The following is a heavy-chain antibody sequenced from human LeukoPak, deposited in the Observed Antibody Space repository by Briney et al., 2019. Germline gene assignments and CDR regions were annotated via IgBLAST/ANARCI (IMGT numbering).Heavy chain of an antibody. CDR2: IYTSGTT. CDR3: ARDRPEDFWSDHDAFDI. CDR1: GGSISSYY. Sequence: SETLSLTCTVSGGSISSYYWSWIRQPTRKGLEWIGRIYTSGTTNYNPSLKSRVTMSVDTSKNQFSLTLSSVTAADTAVYYCARDRPEDFWSDHDAFDIWGQGTMVTVSS. D-gene: IGHD3-3*01. V-gene: IGHV4-4*07. J-gene: IGHJ3*02.